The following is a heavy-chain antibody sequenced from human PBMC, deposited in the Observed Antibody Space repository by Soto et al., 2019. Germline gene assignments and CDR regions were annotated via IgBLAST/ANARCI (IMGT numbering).Heavy chain of an antibody. CDR2: INHSGST. V-gene: IGHV4-34*01. Sequence: PSETLSLTCAVYGGSFSGYYWSWIRQPPGKGLKWIGEINHSGSTNYNPSLKSRVTISVGTSKNQFSLKLSSVTAADTAVYYFARNFVYCSGGSCFDWFDPWGQGTLVTVSS. CDR3: ARNFVYCSGGSCFDWFDP. CDR1: GGSFSGYY. J-gene: IGHJ5*02. D-gene: IGHD2-15*01.